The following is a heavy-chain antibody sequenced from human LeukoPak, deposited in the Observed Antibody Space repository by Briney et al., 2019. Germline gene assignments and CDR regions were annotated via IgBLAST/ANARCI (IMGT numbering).Heavy chain of an antibody. CDR1: GFTFSSYW. J-gene: IGHJ6*03. V-gene: IGHV3-48*01. CDR3: ARAHTIYYYYYMDV. Sequence: GGSLRLSCAASGFTFSSYWMSWVRQAPGKGLEWVSYISSSSSTIYYADSVKGRFTISRDNAKNSLYLQMNSLRAEDTAVYYCARAHTIYYYYYMDVWGKGTTVTVSS. D-gene: IGHD3-10*01. CDR2: ISSSSSTI.